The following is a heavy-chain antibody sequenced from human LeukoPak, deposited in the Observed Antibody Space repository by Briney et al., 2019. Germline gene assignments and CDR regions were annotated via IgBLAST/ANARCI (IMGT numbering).Heavy chain of an antibody. CDR1: GYTFTSYD. Sequence: ASVKVSCKASGYTFTSYDINWVRQATGQGLEWMGWMNPNGGNTGYAQKFQGRVTMTRNTSISTAYMELSSLRSEDTAVYYCASLVAGDDAFDIWGQGTMVTVSS. D-gene: IGHD6-19*01. J-gene: IGHJ3*02. CDR3: ASLVAGDDAFDI. V-gene: IGHV1-8*01. CDR2: MNPNGGNT.